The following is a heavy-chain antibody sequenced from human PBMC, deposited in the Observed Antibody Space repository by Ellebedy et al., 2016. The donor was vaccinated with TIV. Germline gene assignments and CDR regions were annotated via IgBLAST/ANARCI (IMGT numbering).Heavy chain of an antibody. D-gene: IGHD6-19*01. CDR2: IYYSGST. J-gene: IGHJ4*02. CDR1: GGSISSSSYY. Sequence: MPSETLSLTCTVSGGSISSSSYYWGWIRQPPGKGLEGIGSIYYSGSTYYNPSLKSRVTISVDTSKNQFSLKLSSVTSADTAVYYCARQGHSSGWYVGEYYFDYWGQGTLVTVSS. V-gene: IGHV4-39*01. CDR3: ARQGHSSGWYVGEYYFDY.